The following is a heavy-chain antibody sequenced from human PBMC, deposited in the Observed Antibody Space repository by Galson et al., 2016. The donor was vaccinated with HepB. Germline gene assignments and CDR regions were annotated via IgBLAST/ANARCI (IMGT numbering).Heavy chain of an antibody. CDR1: GFTFSSYA. J-gene: IGHJ4*02. V-gene: IGHV3-30*04. Sequence: SLRLSCAASGFTFSSYAMHWVRQAPGKGLEWVAVISYDGSNKYFAASAKGRFTISRDNSKNTLYLQRNSLRAEDRAVYYCAKDALFYGSGNYVHYWGQGTLVTVSS. D-gene: IGHD3-10*01. CDR3: AKDALFYGSGNYVHY. CDR2: ISYDGSNK.